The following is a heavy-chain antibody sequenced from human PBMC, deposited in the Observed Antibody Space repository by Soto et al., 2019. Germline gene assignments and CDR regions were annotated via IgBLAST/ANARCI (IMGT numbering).Heavy chain of an antibody. D-gene: IGHD6-6*01. CDR3: ARRARPDFYYMDV. CDR2: ISSNGVGT. V-gene: IGHV3-64*01. CDR1: GFVFSTYC. J-gene: IGHJ6*03. Sequence: GGSLRLSCAASGFVFSTYCMSWVRQAPGKGLEYVSGISSNGVGTYYANSVQGRFTISRDNSKNTVYLQMGSLRPEDMAVYYCARRARPDFYYMDVWGKGTTVTVSS.